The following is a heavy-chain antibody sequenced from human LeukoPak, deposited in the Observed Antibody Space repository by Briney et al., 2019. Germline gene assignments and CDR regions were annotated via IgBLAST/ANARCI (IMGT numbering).Heavy chain of an antibody. J-gene: IGHJ5*02. CDR1: GYTFTGYY. V-gene: IGHV1-2*02. Sequence: ASVKVSCKASGYTFTGYYMHWVRQAPGQGLEWMGWINPHSGGTNYAQKFQGGVTMTRDTSISTAYMELSRLRSDDTAVYYCARAPNYYGSGSYYPTKNWLDPWGQGTLVTVSS. CDR2: INPHSGGT. CDR3: ARAPNYYGSGSYYPTKNWLDP. D-gene: IGHD3-10*01.